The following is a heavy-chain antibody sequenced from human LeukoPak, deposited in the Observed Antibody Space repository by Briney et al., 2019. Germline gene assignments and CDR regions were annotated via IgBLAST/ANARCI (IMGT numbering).Heavy chain of an antibody. CDR2: IYYSGST. CDR1: GGSISSYY. V-gene: IGHV4-59*08. J-gene: IGHJ6*02. CDR3: ARHLRKYYDFWSGYYPHNGMDV. D-gene: IGHD3-3*01. Sequence: SETLSLTCTVSGGSISSYYWSWIRQPPGKGLEWIGYIYYSGSTNYNPSLKSRVTISVDKSQNQFYLKLCSVTAADTAVYYCARHLRKYYDFWSGYYPHNGMDVWGQGTTVTVSS.